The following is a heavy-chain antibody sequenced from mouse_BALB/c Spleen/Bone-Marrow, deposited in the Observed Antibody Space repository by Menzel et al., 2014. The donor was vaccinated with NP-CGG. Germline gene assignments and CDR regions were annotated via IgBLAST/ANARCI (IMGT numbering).Heavy chain of an antibody. V-gene: IGHV5-6-3*01. Sequence: DVKLVESGGGLVQPGGSLKLSCAASGFTFSSYGMSWVRQTPDKRLEMIATINVNGDTTYHPDSVKGRFTISRDNVKNTLYLQMSSLKSEDTAMSYCARGYDYSSCFAYWGQGTLVTVSA. CDR2: INVNGDTT. J-gene: IGHJ3*01. CDR3: ARGYDYSSCFAY. D-gene: IGHD2-4*01. CDR1: GFTFSSYG.